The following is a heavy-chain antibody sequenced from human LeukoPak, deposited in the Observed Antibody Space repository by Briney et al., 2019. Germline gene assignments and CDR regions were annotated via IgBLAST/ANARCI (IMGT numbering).Heavy chain of an antibody. Sequence: GGPLRLSCSACGFTFSSYVMHWVRQAPGKGLEYVSGISGDGASTYYADSVKGRFTISRDNSKNTLYVQMTSLRAEDTAVYYCVYQVQGVVKWGQGTLVTVSS. V-gene: IGHV3-64*05. CDR2: ISGDGAST. D-gene: IGHD3-3*01. CDR3: VYQVQGVVK. CDR1: GFTFSSYV. J-gene: IGHJ4*02.